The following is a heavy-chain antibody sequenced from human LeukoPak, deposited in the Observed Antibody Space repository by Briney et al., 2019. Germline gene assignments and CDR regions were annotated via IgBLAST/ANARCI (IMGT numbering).Heavy chain of an antibody. J-gene: IGHJ4*02. CDR1: GGSISSSSYY. CDR2: IYYSGST. D-gene: IGHD3-3*01. CDR3: ASELVTIFGVVIDLQFDY. Sequence: SETLSLTCTVSGGSISSSSYYWGWIRQPPGKGLEWIGSIYYSGSTYYNPPLKSRVTISVDTSKNQFSLKLSSVTAADTAVYYCASELVTIFGVVIDLQFDYWGQGTLVTVSS. V-gene: IGHV4-39*01.